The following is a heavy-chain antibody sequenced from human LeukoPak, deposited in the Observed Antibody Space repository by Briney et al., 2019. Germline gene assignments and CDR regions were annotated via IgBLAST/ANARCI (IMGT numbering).Heavy chain of an antibody. CDR1: GFIFNSYD. CDR3: AKNDLLCFGEFDAFDI. V-gene: IGHV3-23*01. D-gene: IGHD3-10*01. J-gene: IGHJ3*02. CDR2: ISGSGGST. Sequence: PGGSLRLSCAASGFIFNSYDMSWVRQAPGKGLEWVSGISGSGGSTYYADSVKGRFTISRDNSKNTLFLQMNSLRDEDTAVYYYAKNDLLCFGEFDAFDIWGQGTMVTVSS.